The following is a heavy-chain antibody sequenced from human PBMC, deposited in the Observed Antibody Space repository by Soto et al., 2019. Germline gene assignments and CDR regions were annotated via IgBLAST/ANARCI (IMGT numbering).Heavy chain of an antibody. Sequence: GGSLRLSCAASGFTFSSYSMNWVRQAPGKGLEWVSSISSSSSYIYYADSVKGRFTISRDNAKNSLYLEMNSLRADDTAVYYCARARWLQVPFDYWGQGALVTVSS. CDR2: ISSSSSYI. J-gene: IGHJ4*02. CDR1: GFTFSSYS. V-gene: IGHV3-21*04. D-gene: IGHD5-12*01. CDR3: ARARWLQVPFDY.